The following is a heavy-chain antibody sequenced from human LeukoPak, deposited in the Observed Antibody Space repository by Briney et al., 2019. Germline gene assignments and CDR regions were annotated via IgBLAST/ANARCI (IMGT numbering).Heavy chain of an antibody. V-gene: IGHV4-59*08. J-gene: IGHJ6*02. CDR3: ARNPSYYGMDV. CDR2: IYYSGST. Sequence: PSETLSLTCTVSGGSIISYYWSWLRQPPGKGLEWIGYIYYSGSTNYNPSLKSRVTISVDTSKNQFSLKLSSVTAADTAVYYCARNPSYYGMDVWGQGTTVTVSS. CDR1: GGSIISYY.